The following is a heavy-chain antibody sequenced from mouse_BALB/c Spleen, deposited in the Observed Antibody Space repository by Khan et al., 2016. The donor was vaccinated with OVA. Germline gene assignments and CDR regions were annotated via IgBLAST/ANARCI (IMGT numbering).Heavy chain of an antibody. Sequence: QVQLKQSGAELVKPGASVKLSCKTSGYTFTSYWIQWVKQRPGQGLGWIGQIFPGTGTTYYNENFKGKATLTVDTSANTAYMQFSSLTSEDSAVYFCARGYFVNYEFVYWGQGTLVTVSP. J-gene: IGHJ3*01. CDR1: GYTFTSYW. V-gene: IGHV1S132*01. D-gene: IGHD2-1*01. CDR3: ARGYFVNYEFVY. CDR2: IFPGTGTT.